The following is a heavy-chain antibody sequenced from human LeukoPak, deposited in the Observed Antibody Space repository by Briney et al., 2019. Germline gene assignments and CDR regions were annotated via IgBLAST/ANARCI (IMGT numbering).Heavy chain of an antibody. CDR3: ARGEDDGTNSFDY. D-gene: IGHD4-17*01. J-gene: IGHJ4*02. V-gene: IGHV3-48*03. Sequence: GGSLRLSCAASGFTFSSYEMNWVRQAPGKGLEWVSYITTSGRTIYYADSVKGRFTISRDNAKNSLYLQMNSLRAEDAAVYYCARGEDDGTNSFDYWGQGTLVTVYS. CDR1: GFTFSSYE. CDR2: ITTSGRTI.